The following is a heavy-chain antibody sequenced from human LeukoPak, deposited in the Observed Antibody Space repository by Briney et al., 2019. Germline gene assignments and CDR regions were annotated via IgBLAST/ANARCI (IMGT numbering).Heavy chain of an antibody. D-gene: IGHD3-22*01. CDR2: ISGSSTYI. J-gene: IGHJ3*02. CDR3: ASPDTNYFDSSGSALANSDAFDI. CDR1: GFTFSRCS. Sequence: GGSLRLSCAASGFTFSRCSMNWVRQTPGKGLEWVSSISGSSTYIYYADSVKGRFTISRDNAKNSLYLQMNSLRAEDTAVYYCASPDTNYFDSSGSALANSDAFDIWGQGTMVTVSS. V-gene: IGHV3-21*01.